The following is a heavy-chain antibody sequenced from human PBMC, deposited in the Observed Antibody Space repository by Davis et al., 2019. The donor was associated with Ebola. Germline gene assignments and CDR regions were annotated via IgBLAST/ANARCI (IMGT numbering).Heavy chain of an antibody. V-gene: IGHV1-46*01. CDR3: AREGGRYYDSSGYIFDI. Sequence: ASVKVSCKASGYRFTSYYMHWVRQAPGQGLEWMGIINPITGGTSYAQNFQVRVNMTRDTSTSTVYMELRSLRSEDKAVYYCAREGGRYYDSSGYIFDIWGQGTMV. D-gene: IGHD3-22*01. CDR2: INPITGGT. CDR1: GYRFTSYY. J-gene: IGHJ3*02.